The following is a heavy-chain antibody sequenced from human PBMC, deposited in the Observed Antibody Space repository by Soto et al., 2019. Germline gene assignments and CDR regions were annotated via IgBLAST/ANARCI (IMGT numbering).Heavy chain of an antibody. D-gene: IGHD3-22*01. CDR1: GFTFSSYW. Sequence: SLRLYGAAAGFTFSSYWMHGVRHAPRKGRVWVSRINSDGSSTSYADSVKGRFTISRDKAKNTLYLQMNRLRAEDTAVYYCARGSYYYDSSGYYSGFFDYWGQGTLVTVSS. CDR3: ARGSYYYDSSGYYSGFFDY. CDR2: INSDGSST. J-gene: IGHJ4*02. V-gene: IGHV3-74*01.